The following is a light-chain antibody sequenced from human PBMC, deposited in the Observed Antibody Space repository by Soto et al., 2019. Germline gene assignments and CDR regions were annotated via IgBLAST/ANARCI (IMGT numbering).Light chain of an antibody. V-gene: IGLV1-44*01. CDR3: QSYDTGPRGI. J-gene: IGLJ1*01. CDR1: SSNIGTNT. CDR2: SNK. Sequence: QSVLAQPPSASGTPGQRVTISCSGSSSNIGTNTVNWYQQLPGTAPKLLIYSNKQRPSGVPARFSGSKSGTSASLAITGLQAEDEADYYCQSYDTGPRGIFGTGTKVTVL.